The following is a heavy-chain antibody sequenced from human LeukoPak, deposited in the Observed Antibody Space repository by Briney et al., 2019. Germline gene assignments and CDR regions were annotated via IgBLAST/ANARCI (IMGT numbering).Heavy chain of an antibody. J-gene: IGHJ4*02. Sequence: ASVKVSCKAPGYTFTSYDINWVRQATGQGLEWMGWMNPNSGNTGYAQKFQGRVTMTRNTSISTAYMELSSLRSEDTAVYYCARGSTMVRGVILGYWGQGTLVTVSS. D-gene: IGHD3-10*01. CDR2: MNPNSGNT. V-gene: IGHV1-8*01. CDR1: GYTFTSYD. CDR3: ARGSTMVRGVILGY.